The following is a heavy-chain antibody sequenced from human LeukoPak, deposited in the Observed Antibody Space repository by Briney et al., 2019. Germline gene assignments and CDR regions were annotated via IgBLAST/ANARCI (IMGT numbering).Heavy chain of an antibody. CDR3: ARIGHGYSSGWYSDYYYYMDV. CDR2: IYYSGST. CDR1: GGSISSYY. V-gene: IGHV4-59*01. D-gene: IGHD6-19*01. Sequence: SETLSLTCTVSGGSISSYYWSWIRQPPGKGLEWIGYIYYSGSTNYNPSLKSRVTISVDTSKNQFSLKLSSVTAADTAVYYCARIGHGYSSGWYSDYYYYMDVWGKGTTVTISS. J-gene: IGHJ6*03.